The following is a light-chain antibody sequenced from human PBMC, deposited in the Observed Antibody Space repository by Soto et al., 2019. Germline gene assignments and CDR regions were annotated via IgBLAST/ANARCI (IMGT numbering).Light chain of an antibody. CDR1: RYNIGAGYD. J-gene: IGLJ1*01. CDR3: QSYDNSLSGYV. CDR2: GNS. V-gene: IGLV1-40*01. Sequence: VLTQPPSVSGAPGQRVTISCTGSRYNIGAGYDVHWYQQLPGRAPKLLIFGNSNRPSGVPDRFSASKSGTSASLAITGLQAEDEAGYYCQSYDNSLSGYVFGTGTKATVL.